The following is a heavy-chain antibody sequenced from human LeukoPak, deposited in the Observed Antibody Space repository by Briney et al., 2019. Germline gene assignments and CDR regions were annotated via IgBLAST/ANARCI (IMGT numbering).Heavy chain of an antibody. D-gene: IGHD3-16*02. J-gene: IGHJ4*02. Sequence: SETLSLTCDVYGGSFSGYYWSWTRQPPGKGLEWIGEISHSGSTNYNPSLKSRVTISVDTSKNQFSLKLSSVTAADTAVYYCARGGRRGYDYVWGSYRLDYWGQGTLVTVSS. CDR2: ISHSGST. CDR1: GGSFSGYY. CDR3: ARGGRRGYDYVWGSYRLDY. V-gene: IGHV4-34*01.